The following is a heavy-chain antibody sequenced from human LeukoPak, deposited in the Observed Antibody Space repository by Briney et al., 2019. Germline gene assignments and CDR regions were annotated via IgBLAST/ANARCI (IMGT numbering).Heavy chain of an antibody. V-gene: IGHV3-21*01. CDR2: ISGSSSDI. CDR1: GFTFSDYS. J-gene: IGHJ4*02. D-gene: IGHD4-11*01. Sequence: PGGSLRLSCAASGFTFSDYSMNWVRQAPGKGLEWISSISGSSSDIYYTDSVKGRFTISRDNARNSLYLQMNSLRAEDTAIYYCARNDYSDYGPDYWGQGTLVTVPS. CDR3: ARNDYSDYGPDY.